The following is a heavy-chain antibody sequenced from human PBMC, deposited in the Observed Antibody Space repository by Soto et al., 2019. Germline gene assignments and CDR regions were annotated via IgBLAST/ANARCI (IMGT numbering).Heavy chain of an antibody. V-gene: IGHV4-38-2*01. CDR1: GYSFSNSYF. CDR2: IYNSGRT. Sequence: SESLSLGGAVSGYSFSNSYFWGWIRQTPGEGLQWIGSIYNSGRTYCNPSLKSRVAISLDTSKNECSLTLVAVTPADQGAYYCARGENGQLGNGGQRTM. J-gene: IGHJ3*01. D-gene: IGHD6-6*01. CDR3: ARGENGQLGN.